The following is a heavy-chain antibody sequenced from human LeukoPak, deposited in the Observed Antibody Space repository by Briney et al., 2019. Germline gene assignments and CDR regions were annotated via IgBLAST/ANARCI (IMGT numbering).Heavy chain of an antibody. CDR1: GGTFSSYA. J-gene: IGHJ4*02. Sequence: VASVKVSCKASGGTFSSYAISWVRQAPGQGLEWMGGIIPIFGTANYAQKFQGRVTITADESTSTVYMELSSLRSEDTAVYYCARAAVCSGGSCRLSNYFDYWGQGTLVTVSS. D-gene: IGHD2-15*01. CDR2: IIPIFGTA. CDR3: ARAAVCSGGSCRLSNYFDY. V-gene: IGHV1-69*01.